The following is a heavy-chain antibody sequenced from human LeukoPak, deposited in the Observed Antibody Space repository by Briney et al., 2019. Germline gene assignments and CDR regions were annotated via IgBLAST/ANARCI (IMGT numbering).Heavy chain of an antibody. Sequence: GGALRLSCADSRFTLSSYAMSRVRPAPGKGGEWVSDISGRGGSTYYADSVKGRFTVSRDNFKNTLYLQMNRLRDEDTAVYYCAKGVGSAAAVTAFDYWGQGTLVTVSS. J-gene: IGHJ4*02. CDR1: RFTLSSYA. CDR3: AKGVGSAAAVTAFDY. V-gene: IGHV3-23*01. D-gene: IGHD6-13*01. CDR2: ISGRGGST.